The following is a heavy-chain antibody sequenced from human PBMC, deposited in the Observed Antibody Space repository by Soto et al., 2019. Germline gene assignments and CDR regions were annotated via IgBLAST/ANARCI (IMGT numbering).Heavy chain of an antibody. CDR2: MSGSSSTT. J-gene: IGHJ4*02. Sequence: EVRLLESGGGLVKPGGSLRLSCATSGLTFSNYAMSWVRQAPGGGLEWVSSMSGSSSTTYYADSVKGRFTISRDRSKNTLYLQMSSLRAEDTALYYCAKNQERELPRVIDFWGQGTLGTGSS. D-gene: IGHD1-7*01. CDR1: GLTFSNYA. V-gene: IGHV3-23*01. CDR3: AKNQERELPRVIDF.